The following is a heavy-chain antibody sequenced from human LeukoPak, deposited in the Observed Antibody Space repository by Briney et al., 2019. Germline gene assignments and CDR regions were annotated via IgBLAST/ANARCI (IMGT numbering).Heavy chain of an antibody. V-gene: IGHV1-18*01. CDR2: ISAYNGNT. CDR1: GYTLTSYG. J-gene: IGHJ5*02. D-gene: IGHD3-22*01. Sequence: GASVKVSCKASGYTLTSYGIIWVRQAPGQGLEWMGWISAYNGNTNYAQKLQGRVTMTTDTSTSTAYMELRSLRSDDTAVYYCARARDYYDSSGYIPWGQGTLVTVSS. CDR3: ARARDYYDSSGYIP.